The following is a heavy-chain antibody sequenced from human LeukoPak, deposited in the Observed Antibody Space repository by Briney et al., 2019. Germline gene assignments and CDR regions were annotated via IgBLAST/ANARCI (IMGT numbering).Heavy chain of an antibody. CDR3: AKDARRTSGWYFFDY. CDR1: GFAFSSQA. D-gene: IGHD6-19*01. CDR2: ISDSGSIT. Sequence: GGSLRLSCAASGFAFSSQAMGWVRQAPGKGLEWVSVISDSGSITYYADSVKGRFTISRDNSKNTLFLQMNSQRAEDTAVYYCAKDARRTSGWYFFDYWGQGTLVTVSS. V-gene: IGHV3-23*01. J-gene: IGHJ4*02.